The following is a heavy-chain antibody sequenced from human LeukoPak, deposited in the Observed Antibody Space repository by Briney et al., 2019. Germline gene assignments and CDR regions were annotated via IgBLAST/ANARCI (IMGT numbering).Heavy chain of an antibody. J-gene: IGHJ6*02. CDR2: ISGSGGST. Sequence: GGSLRLSCVASGFTFSSYAMSWVRQAPGKGLEWVSAISGSGGSTYYADSVKGRFTISRDNSKNTLYLQMNSLRAEDTAVYYCAKDQYSSGYYYYYYGMDVWGQGTTVTVSS. CDR1: GFTFSSYA. CDR3: AKDQYSSGYYYYYYGMDV. V-gene: IGHV3-23*01. D-gene: IGHD3-22*01.